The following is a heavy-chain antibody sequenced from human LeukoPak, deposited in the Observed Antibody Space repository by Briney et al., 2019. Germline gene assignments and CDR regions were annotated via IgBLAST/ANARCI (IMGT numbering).Heavy chain of an antibody. J-gene: IGHJ6*03. Sequence: QTGGSLRLSCAASGFTFSSYAMSWVRQGPGEGLEWVSAISGGGDMTHYTDSVKGRFTISRDNSRNVLYLQMNSLRADDAAIYYCAKDLMVRGVIPYYMDVWGKGTTVTISS. D-gene: IGHD3-10*01. CDR2: ISGGGDMT. CDR1: GFTFSSYA. V-gene: IGHV3-23*01. CDR3: AKDLMVRGVIPYYMDV.